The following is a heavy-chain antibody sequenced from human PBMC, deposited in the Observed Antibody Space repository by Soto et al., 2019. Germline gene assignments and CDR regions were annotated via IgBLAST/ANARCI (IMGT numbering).Heavy chain of an antibody. CDR1: GGSISSYY. J-gene: IGHJ4*02. V-gene: IGHV4-59*01. CDR2: IYDSGSA. Sequence: PSETLSLTCTVSGGSISSYYWSWIRQPPGKGLEWIGYIYDSGSANYNPSLKSRVTISVDTSKNQFSLKLTSVTAADTAVYYCAAPPRYWGQGTLVTVSS. CDR3: AAPPRY. D-gene: IGHD6-6*01.